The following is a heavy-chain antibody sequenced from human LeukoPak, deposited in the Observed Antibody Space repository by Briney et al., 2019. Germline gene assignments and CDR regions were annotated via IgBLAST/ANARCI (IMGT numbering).Heavy chain of an antibody. J-gene: IGHJ3*02. CDR1: GYSISSGYY. CDR2: IYHSGST. V-gene: IGHV4-38-2*02. CDR3: ARVWSSGWYYAFDI. D-gene: IGHD6-19*01. Sequence: SETLSLTCTVSGYSISSGYYWGWIRQPPGKGLEWIGSIYHSGSTYYNPSLKSRVTISVDTSKNQFSLKLSSVTAADTAVYYCARVWSSGWYYAFDIWGQGTMVTVSS.